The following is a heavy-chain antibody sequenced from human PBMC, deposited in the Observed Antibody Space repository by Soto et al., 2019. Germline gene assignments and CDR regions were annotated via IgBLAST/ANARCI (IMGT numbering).Heavy chain of an antibody. CDR1: GFTFSSHA. Sequence: SVGSLRLSCAASGFTFSSHAMSWVRQAPGRGLEWVSAISGSGDTTHYADSLKGRFTISRDNSKNTLFLQINNLRAEDTAAYFCAKTAYCWSTSCYEHYSDSWGQGTVVTVSS. CDR3: AKTAYCWSTSCYEHYSDS. D-gene: IGHD2-2*01. V-gene: IGHV3-23*01. CDR2: ISGSGDTT. J-gene: IGHJ4*02.